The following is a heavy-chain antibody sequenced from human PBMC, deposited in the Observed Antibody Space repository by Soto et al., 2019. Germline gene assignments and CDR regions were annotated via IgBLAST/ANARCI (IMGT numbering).Heavy chain of an antibody. CDR2: INPSDGST. CDR1: GYTSIRYQ. Sequence: ASVKVSCKASGYTSIRYQMHWVRQAPGEGLEWMGIINPSDGSTSYAQKLQGRVTMTRDTSTSTVYMELNSLRSEDTAVYYCARHLGMDVWGQGTTVTVSS. CDR3: ARHLGMDV. V-gene: IGHV1-46*04. J-gene: IGHJ6*02.